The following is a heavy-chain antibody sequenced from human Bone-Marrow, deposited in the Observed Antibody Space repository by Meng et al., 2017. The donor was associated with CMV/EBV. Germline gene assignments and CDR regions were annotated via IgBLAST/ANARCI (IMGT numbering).Heavy chain of an antibody. V-gene: IGHV1-69*05. CDR3: ARVTQQWLVPYYFDY. D-gene: IGHD6-19*01. Sequence: SVKVSCKASGGTFSSYAICWVRQAPGQGLEWMGGIIPIFGTANYAQKFQGRVTITTDESTSTAYMELSSLRSEDTAVYYCARVTQQWLVPYYFDYWGQGTRVTGSS. CDR1: GGTFSSYA. CDR2: IIPIFGTA. J-gene: IGHJ4*02.